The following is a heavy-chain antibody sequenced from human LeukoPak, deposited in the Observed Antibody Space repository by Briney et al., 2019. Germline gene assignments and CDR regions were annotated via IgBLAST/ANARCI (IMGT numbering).Heavy chain of an antibody. CDR1: GFTFSSYS. J-gene: IGHJ6*02. V-gene: IGHV3-21*01. CDR3: VRGDIAAAYYYYAMDV. Sequence: GGSLRLSCAASGFTFSSYSMNWVRQAPGKGLEWVSSISSSSSYIYYADSVKGRFTISRDNAKNTLYLQMNSLRAEDTAVYYCVRGDIAAAYYYYAMDVWGQGTTVTVSS. CDR2: ISSSSSYI. D-gene: IGHD6-13*01.